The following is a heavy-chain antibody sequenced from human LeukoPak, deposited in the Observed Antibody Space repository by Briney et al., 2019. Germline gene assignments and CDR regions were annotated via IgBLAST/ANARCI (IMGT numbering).Heavy chain of an antibody. V-gene: IGHV4-34*01. D-gene: IGHD1-14*01. J-gene: IGHJ4*02. CDR1: GGSFSGYY. CDR2: INHSGST. CDR3: ARVPLTTRTYYFDY. Sequence: ASETLSLTCAVYGGSFSGYYWSWIRQPPGKGLEWIGEINHSGSTNYNPSLKSRVTISVDTSKNQFSLKLSSVTAADTAVYYCARVPLTTRTYYFDYWGQGTLVTVSS.